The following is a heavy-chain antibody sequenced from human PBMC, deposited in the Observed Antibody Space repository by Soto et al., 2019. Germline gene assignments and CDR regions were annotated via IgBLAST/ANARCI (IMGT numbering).Heavy chain of an antibody. J-gene: IGHJ4*02. CDR1: GFTFTTYS. D-gene: IGHD3-22*01. Sequence: GGSLRLSCAASGFTFTTYSMNWVRQAPGKGLEWVSSISYSSYYIYYADSVKGRFIISRDNAKNSLYLQMNGLRAQDTAVYYCARGRRYYDSSEAVSYYFDYWGQGTLVTVSS. CDR2: ISYSSYYI. V-gene: IGHV3-21*01. CDR3: ARGRRYYDSSEAVSYYFDY.